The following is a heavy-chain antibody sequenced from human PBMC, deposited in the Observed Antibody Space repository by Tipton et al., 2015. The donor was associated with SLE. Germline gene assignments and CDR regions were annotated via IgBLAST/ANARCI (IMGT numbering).Heavy chain of an antibody. J-gene: IGHJ5*02. Sequence: TLSLTCAVYRGSFSGYYWSWIRRPPGKGLEWIGETTHSGKTNYNPSPKSRVTISADTSKNQFSLKLTSVTVADTAVYYCTRGGRGDGANPFDPWGQGTLITVSS. CDR2: TTHSGKT. V-gene: IGHV4-34*01. CDR1: RGSFSGYY. D-gene: IGHD4/OR15-4a*01. CDR3: TRGGRGDGANPFDP.